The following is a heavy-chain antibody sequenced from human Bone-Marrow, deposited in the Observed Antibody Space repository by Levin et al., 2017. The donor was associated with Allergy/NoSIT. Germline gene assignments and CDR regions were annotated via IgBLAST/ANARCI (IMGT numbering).Heavy chain of an antibody. J-gene: IGHJ6*02. V-gene: IGHV1-2*02. CDR3: ARGGGAQLWFWDGMDV. CDR2: INPDSGGT. D-gene: IGHD5-18*01. CDR1: GYTFTDYY. Sequence: ASVKVSCKASGYTFTDYYINWVRQAPGQGLEWMGWINPDSGGTKYAQSFQGRVTMTRDTSISAVYMELSRLRSDDTGVYYCARGGGAQLWFWDGMDVWGQGTTVTVSS.